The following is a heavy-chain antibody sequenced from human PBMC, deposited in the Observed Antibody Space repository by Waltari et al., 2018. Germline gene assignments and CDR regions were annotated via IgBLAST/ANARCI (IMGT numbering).Heavy chain of an antibody. Sequence: QVQLQESGPGLVKPSETLSLTCAVSGYSISSGYYWGWLRQHPGKGLEWIGSIYHSGSTYYNPSLNSRVTISVDTSKNQFSLKLSSVTAADTAVYYCARLHASYYYDSSGYSSFGMDVWGQGTTVTVSS. D-gene: IGHD3-22*01. CDR3: ARLHASYYYDSSGYSSFGMDV. CDR1: GYSISSGYY. J-gene: IGHJ6*02. V-gene: IGHV4-38-2*01. CDR2: IYHSGST.